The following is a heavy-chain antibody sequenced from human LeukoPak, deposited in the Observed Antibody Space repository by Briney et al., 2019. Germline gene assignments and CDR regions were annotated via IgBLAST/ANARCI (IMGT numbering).Heavy chain of an antibody. J-gene: IGHJ4*02. V-gene: IGHV3-11*06. CDR3: VKSAGRNGGN. Sequence: GGSLRLSCAASGFTSTEWYMSWIRQAPGKGLQWLSYISSSSSDTSYADSVRGRFTISRDNAKKSVYLQMNSLRGEDTAIYYCVKSAGRNGGNWGQGTLVTVSS. D-gene: IGHD1-26*01. CDR2: ISSSSSDT. CDR1: GFTSTEWY.